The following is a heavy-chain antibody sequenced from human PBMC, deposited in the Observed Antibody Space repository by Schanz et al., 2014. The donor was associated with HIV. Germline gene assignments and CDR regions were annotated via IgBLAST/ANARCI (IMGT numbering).Heavy chain of an antibody. CDR3: EKEIFKAGSGHYHVFDP. D-gene: IGHD2-15*01. Sequence: EVQLVESGGGVVQPGGSLRISCATSGFTFYEYAIHWVRQAPGKGLEWVSGINWNTGKIYYADSVKGPFSISRDNAKNSLYLLLDSLGPEDTVLYYCEKEIFKAGSGHYHVFDPWGRGTLVIVSS. CDR1: GFTFYEYA. CDR2: INWNTGKI. V-gene: IGHV3-9*01. J-gene: IGHJ5*02.